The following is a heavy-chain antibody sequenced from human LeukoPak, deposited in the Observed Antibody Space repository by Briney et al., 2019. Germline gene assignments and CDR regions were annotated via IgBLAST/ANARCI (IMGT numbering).Heavy chain of an antibody. D-gene: IGHD6-13*01. CDR3: ARQASQPGIAAAGTLDY. Sequence: GESLKIPCKGSGYSFTSYWISWVRQMPGKGLEWMGRIDPSDSYTNYSPSFQGHVTISADKSISTAYLQWGSLKASDTAMYYCARQASQPGIAAAGTLDYWGQGTLVTVSS. J-gene: IGHJ4*02. CDR2: IDPSDSYT. V-gene: IGHV5-10-1*01. CDR1: GYSFTSYW.